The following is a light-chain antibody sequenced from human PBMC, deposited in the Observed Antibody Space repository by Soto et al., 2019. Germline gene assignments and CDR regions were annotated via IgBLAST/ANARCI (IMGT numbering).Light chain of an antibody. CDR2: GAS. CDR1: QSVRSN. CDR3: QQYDNWPLT. V-gene: IGKV3-15*01. J-gene: IGKJ4*01. Sequence: ETVMTQSPATLPVSPGERATLSCRASQSVRSNLAWYQQKPGQAPRLLIYGASTRATGVPARFSGSGSGTEFSLTISGLQSEDFVVYFCQQYDNWPLTFGGGTKVDIK.